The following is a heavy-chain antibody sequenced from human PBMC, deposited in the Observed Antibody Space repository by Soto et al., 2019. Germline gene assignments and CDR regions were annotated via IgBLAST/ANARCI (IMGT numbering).Heavy chain of an antibody. CDR3: ARHRAAGDV. V-gene: IGHV1-46*01. J-gene: IGHJ4*02. CDR1: GYTFINYY. CDR2: INPTGGST. D-gene: IGHD2-8*02. Sequence: QVQLVQSGAEVKKPGASVKVSCKASGYTFINYYIHWVRQAPGQGLEWMAIINPTGGSTNYAQKFQGRLTLTMDTSTSTVYTELSSLTSEDTAMYYCARHRAAGDVWGQGTLVTVSS.